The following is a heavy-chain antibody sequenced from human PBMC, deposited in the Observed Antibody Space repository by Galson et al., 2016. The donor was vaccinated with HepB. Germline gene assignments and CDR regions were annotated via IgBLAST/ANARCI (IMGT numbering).Heavy chain of an antibody. CDR2: ISSSVSTI. J-gene: IGHJ4*02. Sequence: SLRLSCAGSGFTFSRSGLNWVRQAPGKGLQWVSYISSSVSTIYYADSVKGRLTISRDNAKKSVFLQMSSLRAEDTALYYCARSRAIRSSYVGAFDYWGQGTLVTVSS. V-gene: IGHV3-48*04. D-gene: IGHD3-3*01. CDR3: ARSRAIRSSYVGAFDY. CDR1: GFTFSRSG.